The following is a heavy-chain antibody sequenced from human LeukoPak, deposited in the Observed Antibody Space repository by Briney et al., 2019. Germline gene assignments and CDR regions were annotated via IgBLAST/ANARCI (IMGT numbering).Heavy chain of an antibody. D-gene: IGHD2-2*01. V-gene: IGHV1-2*02. J-gene: IGHJ4*02. Sequence: ASVTVSCKASGYTFTVYYMHWVRQAPGQGLEWMGYINPHSGDTIYAPNFQGRVTMTRDTSIRKVYMELSNLRSDDTAVYYCSTEDKYCSSPSCNDYWGQGTLVTVSS. CDR1: GYTFTVYY. CDR3: STEDKYCSSPSCNDY. CDR2: INPHSGDT.